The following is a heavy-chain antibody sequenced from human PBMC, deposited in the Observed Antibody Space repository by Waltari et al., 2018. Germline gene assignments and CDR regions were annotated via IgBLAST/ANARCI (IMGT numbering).Heavy chain of an antibody. V-gene: IGHV4-61*01. CDR2: IYYSGST. D-gene: IGHD2-15*01. J-gene: IGHJ4*02. CDR3: ARQIVVVAATPGYFDS. Sequence: QVQLQESGPGLVKPSETLSLPCTVSGDSVSRGIYYWSWIRQPPGKGLEWIGNIYYSGSTNYNPSFNSRVTISVDTSKNQFSLNLTSVTATDTAVYYCARQIVVVAATPGYFDSWGQGTLVAVSS. CDR1: GDSVSRGIYY.